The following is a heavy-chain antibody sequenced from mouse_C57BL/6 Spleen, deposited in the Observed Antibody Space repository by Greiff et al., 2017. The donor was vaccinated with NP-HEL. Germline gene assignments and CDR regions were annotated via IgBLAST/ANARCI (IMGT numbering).Heavy chain of an antibody. D-gene: IGHD1-1*01. CDR1: GYTFTDYY. CDR3: ARSDYYGRAHMDY. V-gene: IGHV1-76*01. CDR2: IYPGSGNT. Sequence: QVQLQQSGAELVRPGASVKLSCKASGYTFTDYYINWVKQRPGQGLEWIARIYPGSGNTYYNEKFKGKATLTAEKSSSTAYMQLSSLTSEDSAVYFCARSDYYGRAHMDYWGQGTSVTVSS. J-gene: IGHJ4*01.